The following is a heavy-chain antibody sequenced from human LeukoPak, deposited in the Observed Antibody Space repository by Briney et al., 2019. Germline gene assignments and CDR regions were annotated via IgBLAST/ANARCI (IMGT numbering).Heavy chain of an antibody. Sequence: SETLSLTCTVSGYSISSGYYWGWIRQPPGKGLEWIGSIYHSGSTYYNPSLKSRVTISVGTSKNQFSLKLSSVTAADTAVYYCARGNSGSYYVALDYWGQGTLVTVSS. CDR3: ARGNSGSYYVALDY. V-gene: IGHV4-38-2*02. CDR2: IYHSGST. CDR1: GYSISSGYY. D-gene: IGHD1-26*01. J-gene: IGHJ4*02.